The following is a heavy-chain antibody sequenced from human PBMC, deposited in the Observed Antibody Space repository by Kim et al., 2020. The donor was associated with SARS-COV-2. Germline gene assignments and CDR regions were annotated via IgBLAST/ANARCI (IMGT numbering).Heavy chain of an antibody. J-gene: IGHJ3*02. Sequence: SETLSLTCTVSGGSISSGGYYWSWIRQHPGKGLEWIGYIYYSGSTYYNPSLKSRVTISVDTSKNQFSLKLSSVTAADTAVYYCARVPILRIAAREKGEDAFDIWGPGTMVTLSS. CDR1: GGSISSGGYY. CDR3: ARVPILRIAAREKGEDAFDI. CDR2: IYYSGST. D-gene: IGHD6-6*01. V-gene: IGHV4-31*03.